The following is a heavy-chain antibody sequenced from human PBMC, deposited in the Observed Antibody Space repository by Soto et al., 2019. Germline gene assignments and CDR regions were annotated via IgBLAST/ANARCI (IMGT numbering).Heavy chain of an antibody. CDR1: GFTFSTYT. CDR2: ITGSSDSI. V-gene: IGHV3-21*01. J-gene: IGHJ5*02. D-gene: IGHD2-21*01. Sequence: GGSLRLSCAASGFTFSTYTMNWVRQAPGKGLEWVSSITGSSDSIYYADSLKGRFTISRDNAKNSLFLQMSRLRAEDTAVYYCARGSVIATFSWGQGTLVTVSS. CDR3: ARGSVIATFS.